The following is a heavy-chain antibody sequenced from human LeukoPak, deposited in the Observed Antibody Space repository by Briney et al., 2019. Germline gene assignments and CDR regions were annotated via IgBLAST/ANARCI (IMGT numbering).Heavy chain of an antibody. CDR2: INPSGGST. J-gene: IGHJ4*02. V-gene: IGHV1-46*01. CDR1: GYTFTSYY. D-gene: IGHD3-3*01. CDR3: ARSRLWSGYYRYYFDY. Sequence: AASVKVSCKASGYTFTSYYMHWVRQAPGQGLEWMGIINPSGGSTSYAQKFQGRVTMTRDTSTSTVYMELSSLRSEDTAVHYCARSRLWSGYYRYYFDYWGQGTLVTVSS.